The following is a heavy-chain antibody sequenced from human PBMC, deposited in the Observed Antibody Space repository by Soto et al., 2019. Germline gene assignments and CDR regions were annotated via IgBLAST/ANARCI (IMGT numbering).Heavy chain of an antibody. CDR2: ISGSGGRT. J-gene: IGHJ4*02. CDR3: AKDKTPKSMIVVVIFDY. D-gene: IGHD3-22*01. V-gene: IGHV3-23*01. Sequence: EVQLLESGGGLVQPGGSLRLSCAASGFTFSSYAMSWVRQAPGKGLEWVSAISGSGGRTYYADSVKGRFTISRDNAKNTLYLQMNSLSAEDTAVYYCAKDKTPKSMIVVVIFDYWGQGTLVTVSS. CDR1: GFTFSSYA.